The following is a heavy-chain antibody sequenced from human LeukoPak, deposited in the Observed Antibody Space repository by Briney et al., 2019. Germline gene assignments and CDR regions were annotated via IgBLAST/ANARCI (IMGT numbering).Heavy chain of an antibody. J-gene: IGHJ4*02. CDR3: ARLRSTAIES. D-gene: IGHD6-13*01. Sequence: SETLSLTCAVYGGSFSGYYWSWIRQPPGKGLEWIGEINHSGSTNYNPSLKSRVTISVDTSKNQFSLKLSSVTAADTAVYYCARLRSTAIESWGQGTLVTVSS. CDR1: GGSFSGYY. CDR2: INHSGST. V-gene: IGHV4-34*01.